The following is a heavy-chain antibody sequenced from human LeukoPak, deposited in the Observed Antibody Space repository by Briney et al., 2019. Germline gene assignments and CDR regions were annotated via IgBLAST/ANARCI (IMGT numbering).Heavy chain of an antibody. V-gene: IGHV4-34*01. CDR2: INHSGST. D-gene: IGHD4-23*01. Sequence: PSETLSLTCAVYGGSFSGYYWSWIRQPPGKGLEWIGEINHSGSTNYNPSLKSRVIISVDTSKNQFSLKLGSVTAADTALYYCARDLGRGGNDYYFDYWGQGTLVTVSS. CDR1: GGSFSGYY. CDR3: ARDLGRGGNDYYFDY. J-gene: IGHJ4*02.